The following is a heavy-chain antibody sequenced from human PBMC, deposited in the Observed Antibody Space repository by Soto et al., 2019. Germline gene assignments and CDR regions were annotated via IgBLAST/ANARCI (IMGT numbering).Heavy chain of an antibody. V-gene: IGHV5-10-1*01. CDR3: ARHGFSACSGGTCYPHYYGLDV. J-gene: IGHJ6*02. Sequence: PGESLKISCKGSGYSFTSNWISWVRQMPGKGLEWMGRIDPSDSYSNYRPSSQGHVTISADKSISTAYLQWSSLKASDTAMYYCARHGFSACSGGTCYPHYYGLDVWGQGTTVTVSS. CDR1: GYSFTSNW. CDR2: IDPSDSYS. D-gene: IGHD2-15*01.